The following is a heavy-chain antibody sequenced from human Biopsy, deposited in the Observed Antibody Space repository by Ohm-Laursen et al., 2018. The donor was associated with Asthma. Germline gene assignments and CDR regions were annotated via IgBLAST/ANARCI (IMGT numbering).Heavy chain of an antibody. D-gene: IGHD5-12*01. CDR3: ARGYSGSDRIVYYYSGLEV. Sequence: VKISCKASGDSFSNYAISWVRQAPGQGLEWMGGLIPVLGTPDHAQMFEGRVTITADESTSTAYMELSSLSSEDTAVYYCARGYSGSDRIVYYYSGLEVWGQGTTVTVS. CDR2: LIPVLGTP. V-gene: IGHV1-69*13. CDR1: GDSFSNYA. J-gene: IGHJ6*02.